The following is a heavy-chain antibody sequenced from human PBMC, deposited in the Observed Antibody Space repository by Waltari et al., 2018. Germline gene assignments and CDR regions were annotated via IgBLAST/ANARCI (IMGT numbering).Heavy chain of an antibody. CDR1: GFNFNIHA. CDR3: AKDSTPLNNIWDPFDS. V-gene: IGHV3-23*04. CDR2: SVVGGDP. J-gene: IGHJ4*02. Sequence: EVQLVEAGGGLVQPGGSLRLSCAPSGFNFNIHAMTWVGQAPGKGLGWGASVVGGDPDYADSVKGRFTVSRDNSKNTVYLQMNSLRAEDSAIYYCAKDSTPLNNIWDPFDSWGQGTLVTVSS. D-gene: IGHD3-16*01.